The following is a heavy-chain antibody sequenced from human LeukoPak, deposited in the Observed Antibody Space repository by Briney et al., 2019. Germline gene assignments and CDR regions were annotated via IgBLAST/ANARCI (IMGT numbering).Heavy chain of an antibody. CDR1: GGSISGSSYY. CDR2: GFYSGSA. D-gene: IGHD4-17*01. CDR3: ARLRGAMTPVTSDFDY. J-gene: IGHJ4*02. Sequence: SETLSLTCTVSGGSISGSSYYWAWIRQPPGKGLEWIASGFYSGSAYYNPSLKSRLAIFVDTSKNQFSLDLSSVTAADTAVYYCARLRGAMTPVTSDFDYWGQGILVTVSS. V-gene: IGHV4-39*01.